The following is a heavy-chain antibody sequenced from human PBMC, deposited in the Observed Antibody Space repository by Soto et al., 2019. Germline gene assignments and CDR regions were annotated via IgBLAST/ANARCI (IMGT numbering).Heavy chain of an antibody. Sequence: SETLSLTCTVSGGSISSGYWSWIRQPPGKGLEWIGYIYYSGSTNYNPSLKSRVTISVDTSKNQFSLKLSSVTSEDTDVYYCASASPSYPSSGYYFGETGPFDPWRQGTMVTVSS. CDR1: GGSISSGY. J-gene: IGHJ5*02. D-gene: IGHD3-22*01. CDR3: ASASPSYPSSGYYFGETGPFDP. V-gene: IGHV4-59*01. CDR2: IYYSGST.